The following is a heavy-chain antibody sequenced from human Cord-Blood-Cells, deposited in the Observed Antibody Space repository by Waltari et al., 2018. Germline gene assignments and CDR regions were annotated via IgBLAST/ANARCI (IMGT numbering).Heavy chain of an antibody. CDR1: GGSFSGYY. CDR3: ARRGGSYYVRFDY. CDR2: INHSGST. J-gene: IGHJ4*02. Sequence: QVQLQQWGAGLLKPSETLSLTCAVYGGSFSGYYCSWIRQPPGKGLEWIGEINHSGSTNYNPSLKSRVTISVDTSKNQFSLKLSSVTAADTAVYYCARRGGSYYVRFDYWGQGTLVTVSS. V-gene: IGHV4-34*01. D-gene: IGHD1-26*01.